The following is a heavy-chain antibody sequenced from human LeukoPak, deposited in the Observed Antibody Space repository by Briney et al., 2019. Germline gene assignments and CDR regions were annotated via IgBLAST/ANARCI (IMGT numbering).Heavy chain of an antibody. J-gene: IGHJ4*02. D-gene: IGHD3-22*01. CDR2: ISGSGGST. Sequence: GGSLRLSCAASGFTFSSYAMSWVRQAPGKGLEWVSAISGSGGSTYYADSVKGRFTISRDNSKNTLYLQMGSLRVEDTAVYYCAKDRAIVVVTWMADLGQGTLVTVSS. CDR3: AKDRAIVVVTWMAD. V-gene: IGHV3-23*01. CDR1: GFTFSSYA.